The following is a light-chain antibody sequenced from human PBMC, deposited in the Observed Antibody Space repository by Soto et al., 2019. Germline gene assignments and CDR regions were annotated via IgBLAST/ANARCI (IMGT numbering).Light chain of an antibody. CDR2: LNSDGSH. V-gene: IGLV4-69*01. Sequence: QPVLTQSPSASASLGASVKLTCTLSSGHSSYAIAWHQQQPEKGPRYLMKLNSDGSHSKGDGIPDRFSGSSSGAERYLTISSLQSEDEADYYCQTWGTGTLYVFGTGTKLT. CDR1: SGHSSYA. J-gene: IGLJ1*01. CDR3: QTWGTGTLYV.